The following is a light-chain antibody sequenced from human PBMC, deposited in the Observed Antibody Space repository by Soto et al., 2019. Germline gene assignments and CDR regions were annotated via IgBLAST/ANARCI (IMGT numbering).Light chain of an antibody. CDR3: QQHTSYS. V-gene: IGKV1-5*01. CDR1: QSIXNY. CDR2: HAY. J-gene: IGKJ1*01. Sequence: DIQMTQSPSSLSASVGDRVAXTXXAXQSIXNYXNCFQHKPGTAPKLLIYHAYTLESGVPSRFSGSGYGTEFTLNISSLQPDDFATYYSQQHTSYSFGQGTKVDIK.